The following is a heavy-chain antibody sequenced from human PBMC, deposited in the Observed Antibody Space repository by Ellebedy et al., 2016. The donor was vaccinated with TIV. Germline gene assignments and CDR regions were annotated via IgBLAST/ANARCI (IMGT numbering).Heavy chain of an antibody. CDR2: ISYDGKNK. Sequence: GGSLRLSCAASGFIFSSFAMFWVRQAPGKGLEWVAVISYDGKNKFYADSVKGRFSLSRDTSQNTVLLQMDCLTTEDTAVYYCARGPSASAYLDSWGQGALVIVSS. V-gene: IGHV3-30*04. CDR1: GFIFSSFA. CDR3: ARGPSASAYLDS. J-gene: IGHJ4*02.